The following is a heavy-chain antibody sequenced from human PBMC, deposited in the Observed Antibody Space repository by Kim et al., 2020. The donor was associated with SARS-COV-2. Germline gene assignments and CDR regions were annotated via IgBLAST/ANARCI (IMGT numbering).Heavy chain of an antibody. CDR3: VKDILAGGVDV. CDR1: GFTFHDHA. J-gene: IGHJ6*02. CDR2: IFWNSGGA. Sequence: GGSLRLSCVVSGFTFHDHAIHWVRQLPGKGLEWVSGIFWNSGGAGYADSVRGRFTISRDTAENSVYLQMNSLRTEDTALYYCVKDILAGGVDVWGQGTTVTVSS. V-gene: IGHV3-9*01.